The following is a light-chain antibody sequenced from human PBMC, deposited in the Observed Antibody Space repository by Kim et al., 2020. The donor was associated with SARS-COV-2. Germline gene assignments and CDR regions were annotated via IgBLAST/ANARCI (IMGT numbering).Light chain of an antibody. CDR1: QSVSSN. CDR2: GAS. CDR3: QQRSNWPIT. Sequence: GSPGERATLSCRASQSVSSNLAWYQQKPGHPPRLLIYGASTRATGIPASFSGSGSGTEFTLTISSLEPEDFAVYYCQQRSNWPITFGQGTRLEIK. V-gene: IGKV3-15*01. J-gene: IGKJ5*01.